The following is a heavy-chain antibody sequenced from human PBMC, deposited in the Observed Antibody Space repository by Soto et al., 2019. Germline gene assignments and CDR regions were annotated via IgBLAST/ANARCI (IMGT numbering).Heavy chain of an antibody. Sequence: GGSLRLSCAASGFTFSSYGMHWVRQAPGKGLEWVAVISYDGSNKYYADSVKGRFTISRDNSKNTLYLQMNSLRAEDTAVYYCAKDSVTGTTGFDAFDIWGQGTMVTVSS. CDR2: ISYDGSNK. D-gene: IGHD1-7*01. V-gene: IGHV3-30*18. J-gene: IGHJ3*02. CDR3: AKDSVTGTTGFDAFDI. CDR1: GFTFSSYG.